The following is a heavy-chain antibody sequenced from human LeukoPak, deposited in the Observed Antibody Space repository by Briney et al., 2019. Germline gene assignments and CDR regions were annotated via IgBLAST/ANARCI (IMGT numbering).Heavy chain of an antibody. V-gene: IGHV4-39*01. CDR1: GGSISSSSYY. D-gene: IGHD5-18*01. J-gene: IGHJ4*02. CDR2: IYYSGST. CDR3: ARLSVGDTAYYFDY. Sequence: PSETLSLTCTVSGGSISSSSYYWGWIRQPPGKGLEWIGSIYYSGSTYYNPSLKSRVTISVDTSKNQFSLKLSPVTAADTAVYYCARLSVGDTAYYFDYWGQGTLVTVSS.